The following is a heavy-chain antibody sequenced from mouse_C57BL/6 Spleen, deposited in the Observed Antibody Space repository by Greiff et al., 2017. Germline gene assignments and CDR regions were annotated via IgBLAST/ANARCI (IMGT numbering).Heavy chain of an antibody. J-gene: IGHJ4*01. V-gene: IGHV1-76*01. CDR3: ARGYGDYYAMDY. CDR1: GYTFTDYY. D-gene: IGHD1-1*01. CDR2: IYPGSGNT. Sequence: QVQLQQSGAELVRPGASVKLSCKASGYTFTDYYINWVKQRPGQGLEWIARIYPGSGNTYYNEKFKGKATLTAEKSSSTAYMQLSSLTSEDSAVYFCARGYGDYYAMDYWGQGTSVTVSS.